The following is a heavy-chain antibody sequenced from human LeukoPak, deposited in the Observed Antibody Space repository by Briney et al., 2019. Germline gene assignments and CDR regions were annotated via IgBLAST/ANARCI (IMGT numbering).Heavy chain of an antibody. CDR1: RGTFTIAA. V-gene: IGHV1-69*01. Sequence: SVKVSCKASRGTFTIAAISWVRQAPGQGLEWMGGIIPIFGTANYAQKFQGRVTITAEESTSTAYMVLSSLRSEDTAVYYCARGLRLGELSLDLEYWGQGTLVTVSS. J-gene: IGHJ4*02. D-gene: IGHD3-16*02. CDR2: IIPIFGTA. CDR3: ARGLRLGELSLDLEY.